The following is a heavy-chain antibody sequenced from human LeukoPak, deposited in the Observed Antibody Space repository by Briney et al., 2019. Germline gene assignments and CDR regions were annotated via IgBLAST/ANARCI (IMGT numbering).Heavy chain of an antibody. CDR2: VSGNGGAT. D-gene: IGHD3-3*01. CDR1: GFTFSSYA. CDR3: AKTSSEVWSGYSF. Sequence: GGSLRLSCAASGFTFSSYAMSWVRQAPGRGREWVAAVSGNGGATYYADSVKGRFTISRDNSKNTLFPQMNSLRAEDTAVYYCAKTSSEVWSGYSFWGQGTLVTVSS. J-gene: IGHJ4*02. V-gene: IGHV3-23*01.